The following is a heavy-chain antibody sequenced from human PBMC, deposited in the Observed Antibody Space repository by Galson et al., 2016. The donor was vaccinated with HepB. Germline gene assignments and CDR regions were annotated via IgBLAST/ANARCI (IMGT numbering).Heavy chain of an antibody. D-gene: IGHD3-22*01. Sequence: SVKVSCKAVGGNFNTYAIDWVRQAPGQGLEWMGGIFTILGNADYTQKFQGRLTLTADESTSTAYLELRNLSSEDTAVYHCATHFRDSSGYEALDIWGQGTTVTVSS. J-gene: IGHJ6*02. V-gene: IGHV1-69*10. CDR2: IFTILGNA. CDR1: GGNFNTYA. CDR3: ATHFRDSSGYEALDI.